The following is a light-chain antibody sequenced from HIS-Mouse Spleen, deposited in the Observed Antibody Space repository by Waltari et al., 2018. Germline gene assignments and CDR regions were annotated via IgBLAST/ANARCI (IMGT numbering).Light chain of an antibody. CDR3: QVWDSSSDHVV. Sequence: SYVLTQPPSVSVAPGKTARITCGGNNLGSKSVHWYQEKAGQAPVLVVYDDSDRPSGIPERLSGSNSGNTATLTISRVEAGDEADYYCQVWDSSSDHVVFGGGTKLTVL. J-gene: IGLJ2*01. CDR2: DDS. V-gene: IGLV3-21*03. CDR1: NLGSKS.